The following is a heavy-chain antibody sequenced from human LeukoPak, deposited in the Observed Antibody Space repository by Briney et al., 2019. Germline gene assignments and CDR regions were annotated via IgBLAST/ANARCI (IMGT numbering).Heavy chain of an antibody. J-gene: IGHJ4*02. CDR3: ATAGPLAGLYRGLDY. D-gene: IGHD6-19*01. Sequence: PGGSLRLSCAASTFTFSSYSMNWVRQAPGKGLEWVSSISSGSTYKYYADSVKGRFTISRDNAKNSLYLQMNSLRAEDTAVYYCATAGPLAGLYRGLDYWGQGTLVTVSS. CDR2: ISSGSTYK. V-gene: IGHV3-21*01. CDR1: TFTFSSYS.